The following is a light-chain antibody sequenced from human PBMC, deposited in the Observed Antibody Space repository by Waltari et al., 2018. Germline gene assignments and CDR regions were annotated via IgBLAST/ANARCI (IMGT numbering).Light chain of an antibody. CDR2: DVS. V-gene: IGLV2-11*01. CDR3: CSYAGSYTWV. Sequence: QSALTQPRSVSGSPGQSVTISCTGTSSDLGGYNYVSWYQQHPGKAPKLMIYDVSKRPAGVPDRLPSSKAGNTASLTIAALQAEDEADYYCCSYAGSYTWVFGGGTKLTGL. J-gene: IGLJ3*02. CDR1: SSDLGGYNY.